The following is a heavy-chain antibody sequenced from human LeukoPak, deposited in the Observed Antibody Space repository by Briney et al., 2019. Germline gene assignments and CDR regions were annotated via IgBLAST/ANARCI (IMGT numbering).Heavy chain of an antibody. CDR1: GYTFTGYY. J-gene: IGHJ4*02. D-gene: IGHD2-2*01. Sequence: SSVKVSCKASGYTFTGYYMHWVRQAPGQGLEWMGGIIPIFGTANYAQKFQGRVTITADESTSTAYMELSSLRSEDTAVYYCARESRSSNQMGLFDYWGQGTLVTVSS. CDR2: IIPIFGTA. V-gene: IGHV1-69*13. CDR3: ARESRSSNQMGLFDY.